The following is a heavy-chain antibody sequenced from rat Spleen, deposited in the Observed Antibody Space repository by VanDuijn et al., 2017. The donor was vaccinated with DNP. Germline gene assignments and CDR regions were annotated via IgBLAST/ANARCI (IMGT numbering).Heavy chain of an antibody. J-gene: IGHJ2*01. D-gene: IGHD1-11*01. Sequence: QVQLKESGPGLVLPSETLSLTCTVSGFSLTNNGLHWIRQPPGKGLEWVGTIWSDGNTDYNSPLKSRLSISRDTSKSQLFLKMNGLQTEDTAIYFCARAVGLRDEGDYFDYWGQGIMVTVSS. V-gene: IGHV2-70*01. CDR2: IWSDGNT. CDR1: GFSLTNNG. CDR3: ARAVGLRDEGDYFDY.